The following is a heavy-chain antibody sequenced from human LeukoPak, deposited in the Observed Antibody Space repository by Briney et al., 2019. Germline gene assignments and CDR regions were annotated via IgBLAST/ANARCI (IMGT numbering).Heavy chain of an antibody. CDR1: GYTFTGYY. CDR2: ISAYNGNT. D-gene: IGHD3-3*01. CDR3: ARDSRRGVLRFLDVDFDY. J-gene: IGHJ4*02. V-gene: IGHV1-18*04. Sequence: AASVKVSCKASGYTFTGYYMHWVRQAPGQGLEWMGWISAYNGNTNYAQKLQGRVTMTTDTSTSTAYMELRSLRSDDTAVYYCARDSRRGVLRFLDVDFDYWGQGTLVTVSS.